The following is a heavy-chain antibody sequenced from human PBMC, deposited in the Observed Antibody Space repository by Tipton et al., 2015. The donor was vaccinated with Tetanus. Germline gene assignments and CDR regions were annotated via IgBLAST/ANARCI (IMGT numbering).Heavy chain of an antibody. J-gene: IGHJ4*02. CDR1: GEALVRGGYY. Sequence: GEALVRGGYYWTWIRYLPGKGLEWIGYIRDNGNSYANPSLSGRVTMSVDTRKNQFSLNLTSMSVADTATYYCARGTFHAFDFWGQGVQVTVSS. V-gene: IGHV4-31*02. CDR3: ARGTFHAFDF. CDR2: IRDNGNS. D-gene: IGHD2/OR15-2a*01.